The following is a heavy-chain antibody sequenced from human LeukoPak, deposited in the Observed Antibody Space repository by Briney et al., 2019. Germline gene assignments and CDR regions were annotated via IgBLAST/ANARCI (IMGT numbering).Heavy chain of an antibody. D-gene: IGHD6-13*01. Sequence: SETLSLTCTVSGGSISSYYWSWIRPPPGKGLEWIGYIYTSGSTNYNPSLKSRVTISVDTSKNQFSLKLSSVTAADTAVYYCARRSGSSWYNYWGQGTLVTVSS. V-gene: IGHV4-4*09. CDR1: GGSISSYY. CDR3: ARRSGSSWYNY. J-gene: IGHJ4*02. CDR2: IYTSGST.